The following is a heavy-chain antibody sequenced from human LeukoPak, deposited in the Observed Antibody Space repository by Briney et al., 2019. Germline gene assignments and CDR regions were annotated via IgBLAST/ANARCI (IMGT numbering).Heavy chain of an antibody. J-gene: IGHJ4*02. D-gene: IGHD4-23*01. CDR2: ISWDGGST. V-gene: IGHV3-43*01. CDR1: GFTFDDYT. Sequence: QTGGSLSLSCAASGFTFDDYTMHWVRQAPGKGLEWVSFISWDGGSTYYADSVKGRFTISRDNSKNSLYLQMNSLRTEDTALYYCAKDALSITVVTGGAFDYWGQGTLVTVSS. CDR3: AKDALSITVVTGGAFDY.